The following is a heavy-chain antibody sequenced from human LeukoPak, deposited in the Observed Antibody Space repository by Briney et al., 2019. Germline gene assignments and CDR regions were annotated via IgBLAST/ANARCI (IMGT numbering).Heavy chain of an antibody. D-gene: IGHD2-2*02. CDR3: AREQYCSSTSCYTDYYYYYYMDV. J-gene: IGHJ6*03. CDR2: TYYRSKWYN. CDR1: GDSVSSNSAA. V-gene: IGHV6-1*01. Sequence: SQTLSLNCAISGDSVSSNSAAWNWIRQSPSRGLEWLGRTYYRSKWYNDYAVSVKSRITINPDTSKNQFSLQLNSVTPEDTAVYYCAREQYCSSTSCYTDYYYYYYMDVWGKGTTVTVSS.